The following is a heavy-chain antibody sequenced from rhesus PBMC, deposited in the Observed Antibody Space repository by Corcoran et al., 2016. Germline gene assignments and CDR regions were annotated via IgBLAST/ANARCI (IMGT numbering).Heavy chain of an antibody. CDR1: GYTFTSYY. D-gene: IGHD1-20*01. Sequence: QVQLVQSGAEIKQPGASVKLSCKASGYTFTSYYMHWVRQAPGKGLEWIGLISPYNGNKVYAQNFQGRVTITTDTSTSTGYMELSSLRSEDTAVYYCTRAPGTTLFDYWGQGVLVTVSS. V-gene: IGHV1-180*01. J-gene: IGHJ4*01. CDR2: ISPYNGNK. CDR3: TRAPGTTLFDY.